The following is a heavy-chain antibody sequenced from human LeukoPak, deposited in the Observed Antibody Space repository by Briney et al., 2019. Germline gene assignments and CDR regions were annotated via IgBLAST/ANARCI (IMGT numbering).Heavy chain of an antibody. CDR3: AAPETGYDFWSGYPDY. J-gene: IGHJ4*02. CDR1: GFTFSSYG. CDR2: ISYDGTNK. Sequence: PGRSLRLSCAASGFTFSSYGMHWVRQAPGKGLEWVAVISYDGTNKYYADSVKGRFTISRDNSKNTLYLQMNSLRAEDTAVYYCAAPETGYDFWSGYPDYWGQGTLVTVSS. D-gene: IGHD3-3*01. V-gene: IGHV3-30*03.